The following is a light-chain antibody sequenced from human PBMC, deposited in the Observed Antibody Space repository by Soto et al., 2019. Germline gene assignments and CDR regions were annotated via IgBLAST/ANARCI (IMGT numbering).Light chain of an antibody. CDR2: FAS. J-gene: IGKJ1*01. CDR3: QQTYNSPT. Sequence: DIQVTQSPSSLSASVGDRVTFTCRSSQTIGSHLNWYQQKSGKAPKLLIYFASTLESGVPSRFSGSGSETDSTLTISSLQPDDFATYYCQQTYNSPTFGQGTKVEVK. CDR1: QTIGSH. V-gene: IGKV1-39*01.